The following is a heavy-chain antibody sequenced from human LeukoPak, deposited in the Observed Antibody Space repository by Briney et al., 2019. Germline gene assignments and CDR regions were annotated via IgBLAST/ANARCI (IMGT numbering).Heavy chain of an antibody. D-gene: IGHD3-10*01. CDR2: IPYDGSNK. Sequence: GRSLSHTCEASGFTISTYVKHWVRQAPGKGLEWITLIPYDGSNKYYADSVKGRFTISRDNSKNTLYLQMNSLRAEDTAVYYCAGYYGPGRGYHGYDFWGQGTTVTVFS. V-gene: IGHV3-30*03. J-gene: IGHJ6*02. CDR1: GFTISTYV. CDR3: AGYYGPGRGYHGYDF.